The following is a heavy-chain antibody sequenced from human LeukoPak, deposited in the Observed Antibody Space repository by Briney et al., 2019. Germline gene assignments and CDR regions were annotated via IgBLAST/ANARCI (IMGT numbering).Heavy chain of an antibody. Sequence: SQTLSLTCPVSAGSISSYYWSWIRPPPGKVLEWIGYIYYSGSTNYNPFLKGRVTISVDTSKNQFSLKLSSVTAGDRAVYYCARGSGSQFDYWGQGTLVTVSS. V-gene: IGHV4-59*01. CDR1: AGSISSYY. J-gene: IGHJ4*02. D-gene: IGHD1-26*01. CDR3: ARGSGSQFDY. CDR2: IYYSGST.